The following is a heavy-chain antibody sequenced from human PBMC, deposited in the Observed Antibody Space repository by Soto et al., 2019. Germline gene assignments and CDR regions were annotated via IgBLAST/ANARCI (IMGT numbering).Heavy chain of an antibody. CDR2: IFYNGTA. V-gene: IGHV4-61*01. D-gene: IGHD6-19*01. J-gene: IGHJ4*02. Sequence: SETLSFTCSVSCGSVISGSFHWSWIRQPPGKGLQFIGSIFYNGTANYSPSLKNRVSISIDTSQSQFFLQLISVAAADTAVYYCARIGGWYDIDFWGQGSLVTVSS. CDR3: ARIGGWYDIDF. CDR1: CGSVISGSFH.